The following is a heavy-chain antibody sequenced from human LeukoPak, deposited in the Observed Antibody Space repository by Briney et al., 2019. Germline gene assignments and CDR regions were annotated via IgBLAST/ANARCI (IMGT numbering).Heavy chain of an antibody. D-gene: IGHD1-20*01. CDR1: GGSIGSGGYY. J-gene: IGHJ3*02. Sequence: SETLSLTCTVSGGSIGSGGYYWSWVRQPPGKGLEWIGYIYHSGSTYYNPSLKSRVTISVDRSKNQFSLKLSSVTAADTAVYYCARGGITGIPGAFDIWGQGTMVTVSS. CDR3: ARGGITGIPGAFDI. V-gene: IGHV4-30-2*01. CDR2: IYHSGST.